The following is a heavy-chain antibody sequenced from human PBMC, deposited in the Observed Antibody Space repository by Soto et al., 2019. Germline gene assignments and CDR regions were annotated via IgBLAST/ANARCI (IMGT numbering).Heavy chain of an antibody. CDR1: GFTFSNAW. CDR2: IKSKTDGGTT. J-gene: IGHJ4*02. CDR3: TTDSYSTIIIVRFDY. D-gene: IGHD3-22*01. V-gene: IGHV3-15*07. Sequence: GGSLRLSCAASGFTFSNAWINWVRQAPGKGLEWVGRIKSKTDGGTTDYAAPVKGRFAISRDDSNNMVYLQMNSPKIEDTAVYYCTTDSYSTIIIVRFDYWGQGTLVTVSS.